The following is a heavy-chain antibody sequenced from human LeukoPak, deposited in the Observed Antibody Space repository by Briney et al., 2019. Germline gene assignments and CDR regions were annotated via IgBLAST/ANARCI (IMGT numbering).Heavy chain of an antibody. CDR2: INPSGGST. Sequence: ASVKVSCKASGYTFTSYYMHWVRQAPGQGLEWMGIINPSGGSTSYAQKFQGRVTMTRDTSTSTVYMELSSLRSEDTAVYYCASLKDYYDSSGYYTIGYWGQGTLVTVSS. J-gene: IGHJ4*02. V-gene: IGHV1-46*01. CDR1: GYTFTSYY. CDR3: ASLKDYYDSSGYYTIGY. D-gene: IGHD3-22*01.